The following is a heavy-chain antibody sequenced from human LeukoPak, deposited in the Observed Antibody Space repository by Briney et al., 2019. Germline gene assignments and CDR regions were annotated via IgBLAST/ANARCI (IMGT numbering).Heavy chain of an antibody. CDR3: AKGGWLEY. J-gene: IGHJ4*02. CDR1: GFTFTTFA. D-gene: IGHD6-19*01. Sequence: PGGSLRLSCAASGFTFTTFAMSWVRQAPGKGLEWVSTISGSGGSTYYADSVKGRFTMSRDNSMNTVYLQMNSLRAEDTVVYYCAKGGWLEYWGQGTLVTVSS. V-gene: IGHV3-23*01. CDR2: ISGSGGST.